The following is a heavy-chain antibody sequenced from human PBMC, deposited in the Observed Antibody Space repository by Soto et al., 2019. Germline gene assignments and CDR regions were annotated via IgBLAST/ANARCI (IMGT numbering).Heavy chain of an antibody. D-gene: IGHD6-13*01. CDR3: DRNRVGISWYADY. V-gene: IGHV4-30-2*01. CDR1: GGSISRGGYS. J-gene: IGHJ4*02. Sequence: QLQLQESGSGLVKPSETLSLTCSVSGGSISRGGYSWSWLRQPPGKGLEWIGYIYHSGSTHYNPSLKSRVTISVDRSKNQSSLKLTSVTAADTAVYYCDRNRVGISWYADYWGRGTRVTVSS. CDR2: IYHSGST.